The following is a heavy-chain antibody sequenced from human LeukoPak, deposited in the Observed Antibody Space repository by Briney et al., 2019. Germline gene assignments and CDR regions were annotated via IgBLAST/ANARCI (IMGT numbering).Heavy chain of an antibody. Sequence: ASVKVSCKASGGIFRTYAISWVQQTPGQGLEWMGGIIPIFGTTNYAQKFQGRVTITADESTSTAYMELSSLRSEDTAVYYCAREGGGGYCTTTRCYYPDYWGLGTLVTVSS. D-gene: IGHD2-2*01. CDR3: AREGGGGYCTTTRCYYPDY. CDR2: IIPIFGTT. V-gene: IGHV1-69*13. CDR1: GGIFRTYA. J-gene: IGHJ4*01.